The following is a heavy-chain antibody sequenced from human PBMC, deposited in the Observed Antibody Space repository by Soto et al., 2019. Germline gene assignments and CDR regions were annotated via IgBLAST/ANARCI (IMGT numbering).Heavy chain of an antibody. Sequence: ASVKVSCKPSGYTFIRYGLSWVRQAPGQGLEWMGWISPYNGNTHYAQKFQGRVTMTTDTATSTAYMELRSLRSDDTAAYFCATDKPFYDIASELYFRGQRALVTGSS. CDR2: ISPYNGNT. V-gene: IGHV1-18*01. J-gene: IGHJ4*02. D-gene: IGHD3-9*01. CDR3: ATDKPFYDIASELYF. CDR1: GYTFIRYG.